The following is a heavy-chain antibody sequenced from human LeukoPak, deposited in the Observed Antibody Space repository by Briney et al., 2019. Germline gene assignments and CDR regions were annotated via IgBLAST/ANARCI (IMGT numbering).Heavy chain of an antibody. CDR3: ARDYYDYVWGSYRYTFDY. J-gene: IGHJ4*02. V-gene: IGHV3-7*01. Sequence: GGSLRLSCAASGFTFSSYWMSWVRQAPGKGLEWVANIKQDGSEKYYVDSVKGRFTISRDNAKNSLYLQMNRLRAEDTAVYYCARDYYDYVWGSYRYTFDYWGQGTLVTVSS. CDR2: IKQDGSEK. CDR1: GFTFSSYW. D-gene: IGHD3-16*02.